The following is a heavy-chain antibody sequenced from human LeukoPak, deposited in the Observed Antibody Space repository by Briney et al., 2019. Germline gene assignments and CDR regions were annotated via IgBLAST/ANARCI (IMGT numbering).Heavy chain of an antibody. CDR3: ARDYYGDYGWFDP. CDR1: GYTLTGYY. Sequence: GASVKVSCKASGYTLTGYYMRWVRQAPGQGLEWMGWINPNSGGANYAQKFQGRVTMTRDTSISTAYMELSRLRSDDTAVYYCARDYYGDYGWFDPWGQGTLVTVSS. V-gene: IGHV1-2*02. J-gene: IGHJ5*02. CDR2: INPNSGGA. D-gene: IGHD4-17*01.